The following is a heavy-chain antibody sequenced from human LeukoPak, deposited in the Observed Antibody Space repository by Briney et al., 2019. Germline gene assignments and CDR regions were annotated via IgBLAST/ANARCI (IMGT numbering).Heavy chain of an antibody. CDR2: ISTRESNT. J-gene: IGHJ4*02. D-gene: IGHD5-12*01. V-gene: IGHV3-23*01. Sequence: PGGSLRLSCAASGFTFSSYAMSWVRQAPGKGLGWVSTISTRESNTYYADSVKGRFTISRDNSKNTLYLQMNSLRAEDTAVYYCRGGLRDYIDYWGQGTLVTVSS. CDR3: RGGLRDYIDY. CDR1: GFTFSSYA.